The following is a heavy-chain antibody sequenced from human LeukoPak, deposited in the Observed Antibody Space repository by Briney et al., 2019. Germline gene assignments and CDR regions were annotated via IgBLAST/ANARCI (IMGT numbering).Heavy chain of an antibody. J-gene: IGHJ4*02. V-gene: IGHV3-9*01. Sequence: GGSLRLSCAASGFTFDDSAMHWVRQTPEKGLEWVSGISWNSDNIAYVDSVKGRFTISRDNRKNSLYLQMDSLRPEDTAFYCVKDGGSYGSGSNSFSHWGQGTLVIVS. CDR2: ISWNSDNI. CDR1: GFTFDDSA. CDR3: VKDGGSYGSGSNSFSH. D-gene: IGHD3-10*01.